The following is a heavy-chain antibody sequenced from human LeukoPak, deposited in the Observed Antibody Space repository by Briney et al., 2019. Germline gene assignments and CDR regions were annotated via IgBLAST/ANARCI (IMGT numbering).Heavy chain of an antibody. CDR2: ISSNGGST. CDR1: GFTFSSYA. CDR3: ARRTGEGNFDY. Sequence: RGSLRLSCAASGFTFSSYAMHWVRQAPGKGLEYVSAISSNGGSTYYANSVKGRFTISRDNSKNTLYLQMGSLRAEDMAVYYCARRTGEGNFDYWGQGTLVTVSS. J-gene: IGHJ4*02. V-gene: IGHV3-64*01. D-gene: IGHD7-27*01.